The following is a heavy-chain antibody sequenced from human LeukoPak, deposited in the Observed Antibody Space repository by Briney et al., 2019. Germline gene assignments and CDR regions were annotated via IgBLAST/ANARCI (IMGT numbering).Heavy chain of an antibody. D-gene: IGHD3-22*01. CDR2: IYSGGST. Sequence: GGSLRLSCAASGFTVSSNYMSWVRQAPGKGLEWVSVIYSGGSTYYADSVKGRFTISRDNSKNTLYLQMNSLRAEDTAVYYCARVDISGYHLFDYWGQGTLVTVSS. CDR3: ARVDISGYHLFDY. J-gene: IGHJ4*02. CDR1: GFTVSSNY. V-gene: IGHV3-66*01.